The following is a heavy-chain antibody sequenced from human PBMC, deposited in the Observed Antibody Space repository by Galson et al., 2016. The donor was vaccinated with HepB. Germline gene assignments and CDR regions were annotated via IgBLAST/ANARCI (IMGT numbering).Heavy chain of an antibody. CDR2: INHSGNT. CDR1: GGSLRGYY. Sequence: ETLSLTCAVYGGSLRGYYWSWIRQPPGKGLEWIGEINHSGNTNYNPSLKSRVTMTVDASKNQFSLTLRSATAADTALYFRARISLRVGQDYWGQGTLVTVSS. V-gene: IGHV4-34*01. CDR3: ARISLRVGQDY. D-gene: IGHD1-26*01. J-gene: IGHJ4*02.